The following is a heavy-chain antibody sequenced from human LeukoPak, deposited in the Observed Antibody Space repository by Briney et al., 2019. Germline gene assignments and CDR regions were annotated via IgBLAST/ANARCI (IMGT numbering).Heavy chain of an antibody. CDR3: ARVGVDYSGNVIKYYFDY. Sequence: SETLSLTCTVSGGSISSSSYYWGWIRQPPGKGLEWIGSIYYSGSTYYDPSLKSRVIISVDTSKNQFSLKLSPVIAADTAVYYCARVGVDYSGNVIKYYFDYWGQGTLVTVSS. J-gene: IGHJ4*02. CDR1: GGSISSSSYY. CDR2: IYYSGST. D-gene: IGHD4-23*01. V-gene: IGHV4-39*07.